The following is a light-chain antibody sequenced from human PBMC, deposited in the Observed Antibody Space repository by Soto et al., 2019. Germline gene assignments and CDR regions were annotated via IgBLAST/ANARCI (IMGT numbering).Light chain of an antibody. Sequence: EVVLTQSPGTLSLSPGERAALSCRASQSVSPSYLAWYQQKPGQTPRLLIYGASNRATGIPDRFSGSGSGTDFTLTISRLAPEDFAVYYCQQYGTLPRTFGQGTKVEIK. CDR2: GAS. CDR1: QSVSPSY. J-gene: IGKJ1*01. CDR3: QQYGTLPRT. V-gene: IGKV3-20*01.